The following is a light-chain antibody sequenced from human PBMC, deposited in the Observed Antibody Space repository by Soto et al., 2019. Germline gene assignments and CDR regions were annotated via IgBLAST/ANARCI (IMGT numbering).Light chain of an antibody. J-gene: IGKJ1*01. Sequence: EIVLTQSPATLSLSPGDKATLSCRASPSVSSYLAWYQQKPGQAPRLLMYDASIRATGIPARFSGTESERDFTLTITSLEPEDFAVYYCQQRSNWPWTFGQGTKVEIK. V-gene: IGKV3-11*02. CDR3: QQRSNWPWT. CDR2: DAS. CDR1: PSVSSY.